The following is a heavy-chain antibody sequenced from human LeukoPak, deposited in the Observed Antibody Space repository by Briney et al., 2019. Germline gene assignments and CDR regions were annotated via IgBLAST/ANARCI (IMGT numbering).Heavy chain of an antibody. J-gene: IGHJ2*01. CDR1: GFTFGTYG. CDR2: ITRCSTWT. CDR3: ARELVSLGIGYFHL. Sequence: GGSLRLSCEASGFTFGTYGMTWVRQSPGKGLEWVSGITRCSTWTYYADSVRGRFTLSRDNARNTLHLQMNNLTADDTAIYYCARELVSLGIGYFHLWLRGTMVTVSS. D-gene: IGHD3-16*01. V-gene: IGHV3-23*01.